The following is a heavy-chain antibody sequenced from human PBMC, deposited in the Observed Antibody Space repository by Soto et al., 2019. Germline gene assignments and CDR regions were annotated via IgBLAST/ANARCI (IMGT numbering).Heavy chain of an antibody. D-gene: IGHD2-2*02. J-gene: IGHJ5*02. V-gene: IGHV4-39*01. Sequence: QLQLQESGPGLVKPSETLSLTCTVSGGSISSSSYYWGWIRQPPGKGLEWIGSIYYSGSTYYNPSLKSRVTISVDTSKNQFSLKLSSVTAADTAVYYCARHLGPRFTRLLYNNWFDPWGQGTLVTVSS. CDR3: ARHLGPRFTRLLYNNWFDP. CDR1: GGSISSSSYY. CDR2: IYYSGST.